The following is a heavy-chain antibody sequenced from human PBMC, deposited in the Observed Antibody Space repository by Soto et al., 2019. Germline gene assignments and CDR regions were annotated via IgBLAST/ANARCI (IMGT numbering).Heavy chain of an antibody. V-gene: IGHV5-51*01. J-gene: IGHJ6*02. CDR3: AREGVLEYSSSRDYYYGMDV. D-gene: IGHD6-6*01. Sequence: PGESLKISCNGSGYSFTSYWIGWVRQMPGKGLEWMGIIYPGDSDTRYSPSFQGQVTISADKSISTAYLQWSSLKASDTAMYYCAREGVLEYSSSRDYYYGMDVWGQGTTVTVSS. CDR1: GYSFTSYW. CDR2: IYPGDSDT.